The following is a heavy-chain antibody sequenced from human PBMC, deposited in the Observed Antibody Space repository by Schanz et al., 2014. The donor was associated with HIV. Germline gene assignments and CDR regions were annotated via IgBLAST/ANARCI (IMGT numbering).Heavy chain of an antibody. J-gene: IGHJ6*02. D-gene: IGHD6-19*01. CDR2: FNVMLSKI. CDR3: ASGRRSGIGWRMDV. V-gene: IGHV1-69*01. Sequence: QVQLVQSGAEVKKTGSSVKVSCKASGGTFRSNAITWVRQAPGQGLEWIGHFNVMLSKINSAPKFQGRVTINVDESTSTAYMELSSLRSDDTAVYYCASGRRSGIGWRMDVWGQGTTVSVSS. CDR1: GGTFRSNA.